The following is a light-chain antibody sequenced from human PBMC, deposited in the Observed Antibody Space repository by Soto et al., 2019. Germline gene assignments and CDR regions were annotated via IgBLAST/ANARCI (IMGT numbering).Light chain of an antibody. V-gene: IGKV3-20*01. CDR1: HFISATY. CDR2: GAF. CDR3: QQYGSSPYT. J-gene: IGKJ2*01. Sequence: EILLTQSPGTLSLSPGEIVTLSCRSSHFISATYLAWYQQRPGQAPRLLIHGAFSRATGIPDRFSGSGSGTDFTLTISRLAPEDSAVYYCQQYGSSPYTFGQGTKLEIK.